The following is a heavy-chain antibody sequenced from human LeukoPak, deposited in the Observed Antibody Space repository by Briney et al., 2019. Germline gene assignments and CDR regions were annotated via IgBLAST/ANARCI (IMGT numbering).Heavy chain of an antibody. CDR2: IYSGGST. CDR3: ARDRGSGSYDY. CDR1: GFTVSNKY. Sequence: PGGSLRLSCAASGFTVSNKYMTWVRQAPGKGLEWVSLIYSGGSTYYADSVKGRFTISRDNSKNTLYLQMNSLRAEDTAVYYCARDRGSGSYDYWGQGTLVTVSS. J-gene: IGHJ4*02. D-gene: IGHD3-10*01. V-gene: IGHV3-53*01.